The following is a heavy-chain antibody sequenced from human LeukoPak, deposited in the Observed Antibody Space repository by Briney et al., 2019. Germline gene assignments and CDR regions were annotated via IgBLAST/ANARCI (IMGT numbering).Heavy chain of an antibody. D-gene: IGHD6-19*01. CDR1: GYTFTSFD. Sequence: ASVKVSCKASGYTFTSFDINWVRQATGQGLEWMGWMNPNRGNTGYAQKFQGRVTMAMNTSISTAYIELRSLRSEDTAVYYCARGPQWRGDYYYMDIWGKGTTVTVSS. CDR3: ARGPQWRGDYYYMDI. J-gene: IGHJ6*03. V-gene: IGHV1-8*01. CDR2: MNPNRGNT.